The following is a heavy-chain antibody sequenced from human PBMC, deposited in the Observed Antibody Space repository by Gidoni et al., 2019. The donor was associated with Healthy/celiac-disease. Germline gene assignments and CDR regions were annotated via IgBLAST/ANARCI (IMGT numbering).Heavy chain of an antibody. Sequence: QVQLVQSGAEVKKPGASVKVSCKASGYTFTVYYVHWVRQSPGQGLEWMGWINPHSGGTNYPQKFQGRVTMTRDTSIRTAYMELSRLRSDDTAVYYCARVWELRDIRGHDAFDIWGQGTMVTVSS. CDR2: INPHSGGT. D-gene: IGHD1-26*01. J-gene: IGHJ3*02. CDR3: ARVWELRDIRGHDAFDI. CDR1: GYTFTVYY. V-gene: IGHV1-2*02.